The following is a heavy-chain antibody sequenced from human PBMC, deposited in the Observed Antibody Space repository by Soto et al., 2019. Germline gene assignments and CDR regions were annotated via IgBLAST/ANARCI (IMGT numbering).Heavy chain of an antibody. D-gene: IGHD6-13*01. Sequence: QSQPLSLTCAISGDSVSSNSAAWNWIRQSPSRGLEWLGRTYYRSKWYNDYAVSVKSRITINPDTSKNQFSLQLNSVTPEDTAVYYCARAGIAAEKPTSFDYWGQGTLVTVSS. CDR2: TYYRSKWYN. J-gene: IGHJ4*02. CDR1: GDSVSSNSAA. V-gene: IGHV6-1*01. CDR3: ARAGIAAEKPTSFDY.